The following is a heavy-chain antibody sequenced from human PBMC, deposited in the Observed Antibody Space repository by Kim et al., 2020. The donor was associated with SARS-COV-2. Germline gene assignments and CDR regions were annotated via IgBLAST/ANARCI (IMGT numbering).Heavy chain of an antibody. CDR1: GGSISSSSYY. CDR2: IYYSGST. Sequence: SETLSLTCTVSGGSISSSSYYWGWIRQPPGKGLEWIGSIYYSGSTYYNPSLKSRVTISVDTSKNQFSLKLSSVTAADTAVYYCAKQQLAPGVGMDVWGQGTTVTVSS. J-gene: IGHJ6*02. CDR3: AKQQLAPGVGMDV. V-gene: IGHV4-39*01. D-gene: IGHD6-13*01.